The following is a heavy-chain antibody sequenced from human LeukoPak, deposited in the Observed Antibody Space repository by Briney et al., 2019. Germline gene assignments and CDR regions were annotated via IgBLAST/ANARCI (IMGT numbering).Heavy chain of an antibody. CDR1: GFTFSSYG. D-gene: IGHD5-18*01. CDR2: ISYDGSNK. V-gene: IGHV3-30*18. CDR3: AKDRTWIQPDRDYYFDY. J-gene: IGHJ4*02. Sequence: GRPLRLSCAASGFTFSSYGMHWVRQAPGKGLEWVAVISYDGSNKYYADSVKGRFTISRDNSKNTLYLQMNSLRAEDTAVYYCAKDRTWIQPDRDYYFDYWGQGTLVTVSS.